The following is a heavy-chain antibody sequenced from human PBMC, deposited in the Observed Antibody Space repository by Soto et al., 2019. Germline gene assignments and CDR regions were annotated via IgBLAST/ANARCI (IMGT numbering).Heavy chain of an antibody. CDR1: GFTFDDYT. Sequence: VQLVESGGVVVQPGGSLRLSCAASGFTFDDYTMHWVRQAPGKGLEWVSLISWDGGSTYYADSVKGRFTISRDNSENSLYLQMNSLRTEDTALYYCAKDGNSGSYYLFDYWGQGTLVTVSS. CDR2: ISWDGGST. V-gene: IGHV3-43*01. CDR3: AKDGNSGSYYLFDY. J-gene: IGHJ4*02. D-gene: IGHD1-26*01.